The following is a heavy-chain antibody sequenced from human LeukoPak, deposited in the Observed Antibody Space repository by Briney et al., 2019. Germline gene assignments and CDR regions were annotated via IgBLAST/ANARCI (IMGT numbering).Heavy chain of an antibody. D-gene: IGHD6-19*01. CDR3: AKDSFHTYSSGWFVF. V-gene: IGHV3-9*01. CDR2: ISWSGDII. J-gene: IGHJ5*01. CDR1: GFTFDDYA. Sequence: GGSLRLPCAASGFTFDDYAMHWVRQTPGKGLEWVSSISWSGDIIGYADSVKGRFTISRDNTKNSLYLQMNSLRAEDTAFYYCAKDSFHTYSSGWFVFWGQGTLVTVSS.